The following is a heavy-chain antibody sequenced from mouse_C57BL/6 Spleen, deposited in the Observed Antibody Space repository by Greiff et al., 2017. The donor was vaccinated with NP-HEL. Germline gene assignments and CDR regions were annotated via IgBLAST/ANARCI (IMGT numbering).Heavy chain of an antibody. Sequence: QVQLQHSGAELARPGASVKLSCKASGYTFTSYGISWVKQRTGQGLEWIGEIYPRSGNTYYNEKFKGKATLTADKSSSTAYMELRSLTSEDSAVYFCASDYDEFDYWGQGTTLTVSS. J-gene: IGHJ2*01. V-gene: IGHV1-81*01. CDR2: IYPRSGNT. CDR1: GYTFTSYG. D-gene: IGHD2-4*01. CDR3: ASDYDEFDY.